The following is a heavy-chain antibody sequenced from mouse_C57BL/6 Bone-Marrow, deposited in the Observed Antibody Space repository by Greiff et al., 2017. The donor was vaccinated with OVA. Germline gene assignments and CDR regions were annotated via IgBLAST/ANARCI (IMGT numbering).Heavy chain of an antibody. J-gene: IGHJ4*01. Sequence: EVQGVESGGGLVQPGGSLKLSCAASGFTFSDYYMYWVRQTPEKRLEWVAYISNGGGSTYYPDTVKGRFTISRDNAKNTLYLQMSRLKSEDTAMYYCARGDFDAMDYWGQGTSVTVSS. CDR2: ISNGGGST. V-gene: IGHV5-12*01. CDR1: GFTFSDYY. CDR3: ARGDFDAMDY. D-gene: IGHD3-3*01.